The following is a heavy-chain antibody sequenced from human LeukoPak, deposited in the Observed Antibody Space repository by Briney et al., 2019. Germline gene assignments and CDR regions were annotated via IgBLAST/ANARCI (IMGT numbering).Heavy chain of an antibody. J-gene: IGHJ4*02. CDR3: ARTPGYSYGLGY. D-gene: IGHD5-18*01. CDR2: INSDGSST. Sequence: GGSLRLSCAASGFTFSSYWMHWVRQAPGKGLVWVSRINSDGSSTSYADSVKGRFTISRDNAKNTLYLQMNSLRAEDTAVYYCARTPGYSYGLGYWGQGTLVTVSS. V-gene: IGHV3-74*01. CDR1: GFTFSSYW.